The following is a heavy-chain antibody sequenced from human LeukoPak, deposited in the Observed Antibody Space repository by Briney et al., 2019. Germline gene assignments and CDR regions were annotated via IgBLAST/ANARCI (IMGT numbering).Heavy chain of an antibody. D-gene: IGHD3-22*01. CDR1: GASINNYY. V-gene: IGHV4-59*01. J-gene: IGHJ4*03. CDR2: IYSTGDT. CDR3: ARGSRVYDRSGFHTWHDY. Sequence: SETLSLTCTVSGASINNYYWSWVRQPPLKGLEWIGYIYSTGDTSYNPSLESRVSISMDTSKNHFSLVITSVTAADTAVYYCARGSRVYDRSGFHTWHDYWGHGTLVTVSS.